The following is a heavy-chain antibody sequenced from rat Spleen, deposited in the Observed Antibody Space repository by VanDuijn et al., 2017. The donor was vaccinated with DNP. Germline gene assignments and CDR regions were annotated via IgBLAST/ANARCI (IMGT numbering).Heavy chain of an antibody. CDR3: ARWGSYFDY. V-gene: IGHV7-7*01. CDR2: IRNKANGYTT. J-gene: IGHJ2*01. CDR1: GFIFSNYW. Sequence: EVQLVESGGGLVQPGRSLKLSCVASGFIFSNYWMTWIRQPAGKAPEWLNFIRNKANGYTTEYNPSWRGRFTISRDNTQNMIFLQMNALRAEDTATYCCARWGSYFDYWGQGVMVTVSS.